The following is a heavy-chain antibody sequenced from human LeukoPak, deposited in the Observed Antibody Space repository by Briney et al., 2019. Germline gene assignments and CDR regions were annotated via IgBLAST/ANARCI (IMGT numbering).Heavy chain of an antibody. CDR3: TTDHYNNHGNFDF. V-gene: IGHV1-24*01. CDR1: GFVLTEVS. CDR2: LDRETDET. D-gene: IGHD4-11*01. Sequence: ASVKVSCKVSGFVLTEVSVHWVRQAPGKGLEWMASLDRETDETIYAQNFQGRVTMTEDTSTDTAYMEVRRLTSEDTALYFCTTDHYNNHGNFDFWGQGTLLNVAS. J-gene: IGHJ4*02.